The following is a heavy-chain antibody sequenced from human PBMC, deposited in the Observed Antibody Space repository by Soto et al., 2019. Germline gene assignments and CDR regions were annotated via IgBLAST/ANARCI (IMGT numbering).Heavy chain of an antibody. D-gene: IGHD3-16*01. CDR3: ARVGENGTDYYGMDV. J-gene: IGHJ6*04. CDR1: GFTFSDYY. CDR2: ISSSSSYT. V-gene: IGHV3-11*06. Sequence: QVQLVESGGGLVKPGGSLRLSCAASGFTFSDYYISWLRQAPGKGLEWVSYISSSSSYTNYADSVKGRFTISSDNAKNSLYLQMDSLRAEDTAVYYCARVGENGTDYYGMDVWGKGTTGTVSS.